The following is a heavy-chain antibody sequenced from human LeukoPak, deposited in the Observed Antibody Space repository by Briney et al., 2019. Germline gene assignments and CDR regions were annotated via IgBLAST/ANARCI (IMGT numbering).Heavy chain of an antibody. CDR1: GFTFSDYY. CDR3: ARNPRRIQLWLGSYYYYGMDV. Sequence: PGGSLRLSCAASGFTFSDYYMSWIRQAPGKGLEWVSYISSSGSTIYYADSVKGRFTISRDNAKNSLYLQMNSLRAEDTVVYYCARNPRRIQLWLGSYYYYGMDVWGQGTTVTVSS. CDR2: ISSSGSTI. V-gene: IGHV3-11*01. D-gene: IGHD5-18*01. J-gene: IGHJ6*02.